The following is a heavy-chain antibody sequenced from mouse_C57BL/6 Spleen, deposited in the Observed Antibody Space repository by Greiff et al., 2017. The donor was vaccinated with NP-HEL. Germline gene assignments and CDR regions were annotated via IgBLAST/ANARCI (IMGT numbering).Heavy chain of an antibody. V-gene: IGHV2-2*01. CDR1: GFSFTSYG. CDR2: IWSGGST. CDR3: ASPSTMVTTFWFAY. D-gene: IGHD2-2*01. Sequence: VQLQQSGPGLVQPSQSLSIPCTVSGFSFTSYGVHWVRQSPGKGLEWLGVIWSGGSTAYTAAFISRLSIRKDNSKSQFCFKMNRLQADDTAIYYCASPSTMVTTFWFAYWGQGTLVTVSA. J-gene: IGHJ3*01.